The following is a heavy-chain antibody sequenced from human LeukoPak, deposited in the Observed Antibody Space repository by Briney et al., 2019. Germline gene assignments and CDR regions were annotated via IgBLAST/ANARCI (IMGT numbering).Heavy chain of an antibody. V-gene: IGHV4-4*07. J-gene: IGHJ5*02. CDR2: IYTSGST. CDR3: AREIQNSSSWYRNGWFDP. D-gene: IGHD6-13*01. CDR1: GGSISSYY. Sequence: SETLSLTCTVSGGSISSYYWSWIRQPAGKGLEWIGRIYTSGSTNYNPSLKSRVTMSVDTSKNQFSLKLSSVTAADTAVYYCAREIQNSSSWYRNGWFDPWGQGTLVTVSS.